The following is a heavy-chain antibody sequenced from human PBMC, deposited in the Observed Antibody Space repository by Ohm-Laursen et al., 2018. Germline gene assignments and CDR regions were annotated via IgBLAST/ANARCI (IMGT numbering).Heavy chain of an antibody. CDR1: GFIFSSYS. D-gene: IGHD2-21*02. CDR3: ARDVVVTTMDWYFDL. J-gene: IGHJ2*01. V-gene: IGHV3-21*01. Sequence: SLRLSCSASGFIFSSYSVNWVRQAPGKGLEWVSSISSTSTYMYYADSVKGRFTISRGNAKNSLYLQMNSLRAEDTAVYYCARDVVVTTMDWYFDLWGRGTLVIVSS. CDR2: ISSTSTYM.